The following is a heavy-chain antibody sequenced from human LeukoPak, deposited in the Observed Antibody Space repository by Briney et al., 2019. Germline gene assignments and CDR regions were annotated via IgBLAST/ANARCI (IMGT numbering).Heavy chain of an antibody. CDR1: GGSFSGYY. D-gene: IGHD2-15*01. J-gene: IGHJ5*02. Sequence: SETLSLTCAVYGGSFSGYYWSWIRQPPGKGLEWIWEINHSGSTNYNPSLKSRVTISVDTSKNQFSLKLSSVTAADTAVYYCARGRTHCSGGSCYVSNWFDPWGQGTLVTVSS. CDR2: INHSGST. V-gene: IGHV4-34*01. CDR3: ARGRTHCSGGSCYVSNWFDP.